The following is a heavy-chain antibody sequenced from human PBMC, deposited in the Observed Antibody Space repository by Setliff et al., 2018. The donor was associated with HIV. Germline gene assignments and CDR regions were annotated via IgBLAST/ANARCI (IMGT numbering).Heavy chain of an antibody. CDR3: AKLWEMGA. V-gene: IGHV3-7*03. CDR1: GFSFSNYW. D-gene: IGHD1-26*01. Sequence: GGSLRLSCATSGFSFSNYWMDWVRQAPGRGREWVATIKKDGGEKYYVDSVKVRFTISRDNARNLLYLEMSSLRAEDTALYLCAKLWEMGAWGQGTLVTVSS. J-gene: IGHJ5*02. CDR2: IKKDGGEK.